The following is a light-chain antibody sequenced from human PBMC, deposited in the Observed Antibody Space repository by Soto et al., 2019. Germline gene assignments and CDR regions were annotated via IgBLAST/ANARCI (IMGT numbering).Light chain of an antibody. J-gene: IGKJ1*01. CDR3: QQYNSYSGT. V-gene: IGKV1-5*03. CDR1: QSINSW. Sequence: DIQMTQSPSTLSASVGDRVTITCRASQSINSWLAWYQQKPGKAPKLLIYKASSLESGVPSRFSGSGSGTEFPLTISSLQPDDFATYYCQQYNSYSGTFGQGTKVEIK. CDR2: KAS.